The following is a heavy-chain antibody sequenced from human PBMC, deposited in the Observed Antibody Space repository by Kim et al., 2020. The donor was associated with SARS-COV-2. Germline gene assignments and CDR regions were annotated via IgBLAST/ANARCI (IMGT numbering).Heavy chain of an antibody. CDR1: GNTFSSYS. D-gene: IGHD3-22*01. Sequence: GGSLRLSCAASGNTFSSYSMNWVRQAPGKGLEWISSISSSGSDIFYADSVKGRFTISRDNARNSLYLQMNSLRVEDTAVYYCARDQVSIFDSSGYYYVFEDWGQGTLVTVSS. CDR2: ISSSGSDI. J-gene: IGHJ4*02. CDR3: ARDQVSIFDSSGYYYVFED. V-gene: IGHV3-21*01.